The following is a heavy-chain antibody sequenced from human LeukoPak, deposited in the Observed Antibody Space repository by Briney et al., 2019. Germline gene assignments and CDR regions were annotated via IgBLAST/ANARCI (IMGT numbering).Heavy chain of an antibody. V-gene: IGHV1-18*01. D-gene: IGHD1-7*01. Sequence: ASVKFSCKASGYTFTSYGFTWVRQAPGQGLEWMGWISAYNGNTNYAQKLQGRVTLTTDTSTSTAYMELRSLRSDDTAVYYCARAQSWNYAFDTWGQGTLDTVSS. J-gene: IGHJ5*02. CDR1: GYTFTSYG. CDR3: ARAQSWNYAFDT. CDR2: ISAYNGNT.